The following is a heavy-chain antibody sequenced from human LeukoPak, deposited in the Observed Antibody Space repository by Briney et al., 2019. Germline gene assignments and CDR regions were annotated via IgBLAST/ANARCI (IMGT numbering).Heavy chain of an antibody. D-gene: IGHD6-19*01. Sequence: SETLRLACTISGVSVSGGEYSWRWIRQPPGKGLEWIGSISYSGGTYYNPSLKSRITISVDTSKNQFSLRLSSVTAADKAVYYCTRPSGGQYSTLDSWSQGTLVTVSS. CDR2: ISYSGGT. CDR1: GVSVSGGEYS. J-gene: IGHJ4*02. CDR3: TRPSGGQYSTLDS. V-gene: IGHV4-39*01.